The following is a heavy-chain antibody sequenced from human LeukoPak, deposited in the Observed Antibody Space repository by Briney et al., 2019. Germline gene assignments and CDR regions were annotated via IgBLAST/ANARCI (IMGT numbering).Heavy chain of an antibody. CDR1: SYTFTSYD. CDR2: ISTYNGNT. Sequence: ASVKVSCKASSYTFTSYDITWVRQAPGQGLEWMGWISTYNGNTNYAQKLQGRVTMTTDTSTSTAYMELRSLRSDDTAVYYCARGRKGGYYDSSPFDYWGQGTLVTVSS. V-gene: IGHV1-18*01. J-gene: IGHJ4*02. D-gene: IGHD3-22*01. CDR3: ARGRKGGYYDSSPFDY.